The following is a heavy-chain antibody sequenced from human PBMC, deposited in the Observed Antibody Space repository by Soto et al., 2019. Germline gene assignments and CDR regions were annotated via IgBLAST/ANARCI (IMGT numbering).Heavy chain of an antibody. V-gene: IGHV3-23*01. J-gene: IGHJ4*02. CDR3: AKDGDCSDDTCYANFDY. CDR1: GLTFSSYA. Sequence: EVQLLESGGGLVQPGGSLRLSCAASGLTFSSYAMSWVRQAPGKGLEWVSAVSDSGGSTYYADSVKGRFAISRDNSKNTLYLQMNSLRAEDTALYYCAKDGDCSDDTCYANFDYWGQGTLVTVSS. D-gene: IGHD2-15*01. CDR2: VSDSGGST.